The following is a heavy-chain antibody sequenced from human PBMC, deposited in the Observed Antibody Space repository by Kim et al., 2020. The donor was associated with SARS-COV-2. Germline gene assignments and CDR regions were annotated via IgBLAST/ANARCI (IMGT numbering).Heavy chain of an antibody. J-gene: IGHJ6*02. CDR3: TRVAPGIAVAGTGYYGMDV. Sequence: GRLTISRDDSKNTAYLQMNSLKTEDTAVYYCTRVAPGIAVAGTGYYGMDVWGQGTTVTVSS. D-gene: IGHD6-19*01. V-gene: IGHV3-73*01.